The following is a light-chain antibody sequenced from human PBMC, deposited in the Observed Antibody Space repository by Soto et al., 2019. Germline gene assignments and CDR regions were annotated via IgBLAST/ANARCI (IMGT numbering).Light chain of an antibody. Sequence: DVVVTQSPLALPVTLGQPASISCRSTHSLVDSDGNTYLTWLQQRPGQSPRRLIYKVSNRDSGVPDRFSGSGSGTEFTLKISGVEAEDVGVYYCLQGTHWPWTLGQGTKVEIK. CDR3: LQGTHWPWT. J-gene: IGKJ1*01. CDR1: HSLVDSDGNTY. CDR2: KVS. V-gene: IGKV2-30*01.